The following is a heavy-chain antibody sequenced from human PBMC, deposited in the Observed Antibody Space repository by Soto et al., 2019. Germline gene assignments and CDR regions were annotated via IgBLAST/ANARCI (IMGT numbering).Heavy chain of an antibody. CDR3: AKGPFFDFWSGYYRTDILTGNYFDY. Sequence: PGWSLRLSCAASGSTFSSYAMSGVRQAPGKGLEWVSAISGSGGSTYYADSVKGRFTISRDNSKNTLYLQMNSLRAEDTAVYYCAKGPFFDFWSGYYRTDILTGNYFDYWGQGTLVTVSS. CDR1: GSTFSSYA. V-gene: IGHV3-23*01. J-gene: IGHJ4*02. D-gene: IGHD3-3*01. CDR2: ISGSGGST.